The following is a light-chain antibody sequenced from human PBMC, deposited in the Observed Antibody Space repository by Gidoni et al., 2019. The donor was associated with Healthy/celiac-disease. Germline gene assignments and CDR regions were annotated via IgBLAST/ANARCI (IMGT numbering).Light chain of an antibody. CDR1: QSISNY. J-gene: IGKJ3*01. V-gene: IGKV1-39*01. CDR2: AAS. CDR3: QQSYSTLFT. Sequence: DIQMTQSPSSRSASVGDTVTITCRASQSISNYLNWYQQKPGKAPNLLIYAASNLQSGVPSRFSGSGSGTDFTLTISSLQLEDLAIYYCQQSYSTLFTFXPXTKVDIK.